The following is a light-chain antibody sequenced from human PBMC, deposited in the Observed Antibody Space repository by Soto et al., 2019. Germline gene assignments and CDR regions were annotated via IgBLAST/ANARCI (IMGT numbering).Light chain of an antibody. J-gene: IGLJ1*01. Sequence: QSVLTQPASVSGSPGQSITISCTGTSSDVGGYNYVSWYQQHPGKAPKLMIYDVSNRPSGVSNHFSGSKSGNTASLTISGLQAEDEADYYCSSYTSSSTNYVFGTGTKVTVL. CDR1: SSDVGGYNY. CDR3: SSYTSSSTNYV. CDR2: DVS. V-gene: IGLV2-14*01.